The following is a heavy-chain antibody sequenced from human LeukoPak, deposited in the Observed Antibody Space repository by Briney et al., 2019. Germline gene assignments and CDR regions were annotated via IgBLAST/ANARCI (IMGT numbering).Heavy chain of an antibody. CDR1: GGSISSYY. CDR2: IYYSGST. CDR3: ARDSIMITPGAFDI. V-gene: IGHV4-59*01. J-gene: IGHJ3*02. Sequence: PSETLSLTCTVSGGSISSYYWSWIRQPPGKGLEWIGYIYYSGSTNYNPSLKSRVTISVDTSKNQFSLKLSSVTAADTAVYYCARDSIMITPGAFDIWGQGTMVTVSS. D-gene: IGHD3-16*01.